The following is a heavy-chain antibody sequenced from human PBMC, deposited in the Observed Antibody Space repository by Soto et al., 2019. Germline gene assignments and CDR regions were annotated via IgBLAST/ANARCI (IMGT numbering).Heavy chain of an antibody. J-gene: IGHJ4*02. Sequence: QVQLVQSGAEVRKPGSSVKVSCKASGGTFSRHAISWVRQAPGQWLEWMGGIIPIFGTANHAQKFQGRVTIIADESTSTVYMELSRLRSEDTAMYYCARGWGYDSNDYYYAYWGQGTLVIVSS. D-gene: IGHD3-22*01. CDR1: GGTFSRHA. CDR3: ARGWGYDSNDYYYAY. V-gene: IGHV1-69*01. CDR2: IIPIFGTA.